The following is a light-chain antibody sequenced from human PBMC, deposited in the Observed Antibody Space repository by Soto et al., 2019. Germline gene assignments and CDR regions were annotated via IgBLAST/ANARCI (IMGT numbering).Light chain of an antibody. CDR2: DVN. CDR1: SSDVGGYNY. Sequence: QSALTQPASVSGSPGQSITISCTGTSSDVGGYNYVSWYQQHPGKAPKLMIYDVNNRPSGVSNRFSGSKSGNTASLTISGLQAEDEADYYCNSYRSSSMSDVFGTGTKLTVL. J-gene: IGLJ1*01. V-gene: IGLV2-14*01. CDR3: NSYRSSSMSDV.